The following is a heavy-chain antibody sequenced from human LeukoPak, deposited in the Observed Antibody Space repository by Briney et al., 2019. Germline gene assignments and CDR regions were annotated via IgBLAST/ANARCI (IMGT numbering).Heavy chain of an antibody. Sequence: GGSLRLSCAASGFTFSNYGMHWVRQAPGKGLEWVTVISFDGSNTYYADSVKGRFTISRDNSKNTLYLQMNSLRAEDTAVYYCARDHAMSIAARSVLGYFDYWGQGTLVTVSS. D-gene: IGHD6-6*01. CDR1: GFTFSNYG. J-gene: IGHJ4*02. V-gene: IGHV3-30*03. CDR3: ARDHAMSIAARSVLGYFDY. CDR2: ISFDGSNT.